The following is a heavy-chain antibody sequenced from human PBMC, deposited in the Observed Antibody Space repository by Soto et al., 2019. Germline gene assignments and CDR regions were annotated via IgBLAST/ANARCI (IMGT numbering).Heavy chain of an antibody. CDR1: GFSLSTHTVG. CDR2: IYWDEDK. D-gene: IGHD3-9*01. J-gene: IGHJ4*02. V-gene: IGHV2-5*02. Sequence: QITLKESGPTLVKPTQTLTLTCTFSGFSLSTHTVGVAWIRQPPVKALEWLALIYWDEDKRYSPSLKSRLTTTQDTSKNQVVLTMTNMDPVDTATSYCAHIVPFDYRGYNFEFWGQGILVTVSS. CDR3: AHIVPFDYRGYNFEF.